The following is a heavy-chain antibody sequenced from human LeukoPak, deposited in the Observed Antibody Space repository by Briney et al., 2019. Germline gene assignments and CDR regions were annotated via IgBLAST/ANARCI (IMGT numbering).Heavy chain of an antibody. D-gene: IGHD3-10*01. CDR3: ARGGAGLLWFGESNYYMDV. CDR1: GYTFTNYG. Sequence: ASVKVSCKASGYTFTNYGISWVRQAPGQGPEWMGWISTYNGNTNYAQKLQDRVTMTTDTSTSTAYMELRSLRSDDTAVYYCARGGAGLLWFGESNYYMDVWGKGTTVTISS. CDR2: ISTYNGNT. V-gene: IGHV1-18*01. J-gene: IGHJ6*03.